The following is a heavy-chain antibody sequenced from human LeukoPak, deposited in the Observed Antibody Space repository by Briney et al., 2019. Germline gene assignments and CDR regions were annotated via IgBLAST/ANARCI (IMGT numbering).Heavy chain of an antibody. CDR1: GGSISSGDYY. CDR3: ARSHVETAFDI. Sequence: SQTLSLTCTVSGGSISSGDYYWSWIRQPPGKGLEWIGYIHYSGSTYYNPSLKSRVTISVDTSKNQFSLKLSSVTAADTAVYYCARSHVETAFDIWGQGTMVTVSS. CDR2: IHYSGST. J-gene: IGHJ3*02. D-gene: IGHD5-24*01. V-gene: IGHV4-30-4*08.